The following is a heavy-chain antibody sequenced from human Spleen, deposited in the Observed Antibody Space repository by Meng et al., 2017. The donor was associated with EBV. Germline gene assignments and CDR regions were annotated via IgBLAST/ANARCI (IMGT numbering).Heavy chain of an antibody. CDR3: AKGRTVARSPWFDP. CDR2: INHSGST. D-gene: IGHD6-6*01. V-gene: IGHV4-34*01. CDR1: DTTFGGSF. Sequence: VKVQQWGSGLLMTSECLSLTSAVYDTTFGGSFWSWIRQAPGKRLELIGEINHSGSTSYNPSLKSRVAISVDTYKNQFSLKLRSVTAAAKAVYYCAKGRTVARSPWFDPWGQGALVTVSS. J-gene: IGHJ5*02.